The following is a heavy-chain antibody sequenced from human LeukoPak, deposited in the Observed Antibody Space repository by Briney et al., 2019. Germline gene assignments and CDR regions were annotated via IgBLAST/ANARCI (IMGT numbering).Heavy chain of an antibody. V-gene: IGHV3-7*01. CDR1: GFTLSSYA. Sequence: PGGSLGLSCAASGFTLSSYAMSWVRQAPGKGLEWVANIKQDGSEKYYVDSVKGRFTISRDNAKNSLYLQMNSLKAEDTAVYYCARYSGSCEHDYWGQGTLVTVSS. CDR2: IKQDGSEK. CDR3: ARYSGSCEHDY. D-gene: IGHD1-26*01. J-gene: IGHJ4*02.